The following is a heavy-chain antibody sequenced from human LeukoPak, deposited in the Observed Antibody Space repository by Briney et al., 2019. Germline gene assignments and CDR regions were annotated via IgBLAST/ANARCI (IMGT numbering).Heavy chain of an antibody. CDR1: GGTFSSYA. CDR2: IIPIFGTA. J-gene: IGHJ3*02. Sequence: SVKVSCKASGGTFSSYAISWVRQAPGQGLEWMGGIIPIFGTANYAQKFQGRITMTRDTSISTAYMELSRLTSDDTAIYFCARELGRNAFDIWGQGTMVTVSP. CDR3: ARELGRNAFDI. D-gene: IGHD7-27*01. V-gene: IGHV1-69*05.